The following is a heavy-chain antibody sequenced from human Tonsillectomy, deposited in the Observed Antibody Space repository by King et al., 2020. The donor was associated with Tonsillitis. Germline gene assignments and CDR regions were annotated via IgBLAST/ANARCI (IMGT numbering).Heavy chain of an antibody. D-gene: IGHD3-9*01. Sequence: EVQLVESGGGLVQPGGSLRLSCAASGFTFSSSAMSWVRQTPQNGLEWVSSISAGRSSTFYADTVKGRFTVSRDSSTNTLYLQMNGLRAEDTAVYYCAKVILAEGWFDPWGQGTLVTVSS. CDR2: ISAGRSST. CDR3: AKVILAEGWFDP. V-gene: IGHV3-23*04. J-gene: IGHJ5*02. CDR1: GFTFSSSA.